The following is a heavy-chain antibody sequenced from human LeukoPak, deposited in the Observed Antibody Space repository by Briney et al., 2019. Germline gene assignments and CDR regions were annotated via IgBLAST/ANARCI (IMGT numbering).Heavy chain of an antibody. D-gene: IGHD5-24*01. Sequence: SETLSLTCTVSGYSISNGYYWGWIRRPPGKGLEWIGTTYHSGTSYYNPSLKSRVTISVDTSKNQLSLKLSSVTAADTAVYYCARVGSRWLQLRTYYFDYWGQGTLVTVSS. J-gene: IGHJ4*02. CDR1: GYSISNGYY. CDR2: TYHSGTS. CDR3: ARVGSRWLQLRTYYFDY. V-gene: IGHV4-38-2*02.